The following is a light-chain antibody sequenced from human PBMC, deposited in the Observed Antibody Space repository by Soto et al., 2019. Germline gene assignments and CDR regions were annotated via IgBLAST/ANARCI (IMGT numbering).Light chain of an antibody. V-gene: IGKV1-5*01. Sequence: DIRMTQSPSTLSASVGDRVTITGRASQSISSWLAWYQQKPGKAPKLLIYDASSLESGVPSRFSGSGSGTEFTLTISSLQPDDFATYYCQQYNSWTFGQGTKVEIK. CDR2: DAS. CDR3: QQYNSWT. CDR1: QSISSW. J-gene: IGKJ1*01.